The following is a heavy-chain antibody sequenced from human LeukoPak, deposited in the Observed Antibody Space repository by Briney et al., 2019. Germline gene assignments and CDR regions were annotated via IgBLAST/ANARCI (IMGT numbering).Heavy chain of an antibody. CDR1: GGSISSYY. D-gene: IGHD6-25*01. CDR2: IYHSGST. Sequence: SETLSLTCTVSGGSISSYYWSWIRQPPGKGLEWIGEIYHSGSTNYNPSLKSRVTISVDKSKNQFSLNLSSVTAADTAVYYCARVAGKFDYWGQGTLVTVSS. CDR3: ARVAGKFDY. J-gene: IGHJ4*02. V-gene: IGHV4-59*12.